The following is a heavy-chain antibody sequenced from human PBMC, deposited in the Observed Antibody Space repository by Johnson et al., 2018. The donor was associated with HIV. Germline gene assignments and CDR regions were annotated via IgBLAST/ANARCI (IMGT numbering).Heavy chain of an antibody. CDR1: GFTVSSNY. V-gene: IGHV3-53*01. CDR3: ARSRGVGAFDI. D-gene: IGHD3-10*01. CDR2: IYGGGRT. J-gene: IGHJ3*02. Sequence: VQLVESGGGLAKPGGSLRLSCAASGFTVSSNYMSWVRQAPGKGLEWVSVIYGGGRTYYADSVKGRFIIPRDNSKNTLYLQMNSPRAEDTAVYYCARSRGVGAFDIWGQGTMVTVSS.